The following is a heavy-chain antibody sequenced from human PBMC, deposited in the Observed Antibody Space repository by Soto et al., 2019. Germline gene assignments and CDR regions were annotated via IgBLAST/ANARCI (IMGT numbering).Heavy chain of an antibody. CDR2: INSDGSST. D-gene: IGHD3-10*01. J-gene: IGHJ4*02. V-gene: IGHV3-74*01. CDR1: GFTFRSYW. Sequence: PGGSLRLSCAASGFTFRSYWMQWVRQAPGKGLVWVSWINSDGSSTSYADSVKGRFTISRDNAKNSLYLQLNSLRAEDTALYYCVRSGDYRSGSYWYFFDYWGQGALVTVSS. CDR3: VRSGDYRSGSYWYFFDY.